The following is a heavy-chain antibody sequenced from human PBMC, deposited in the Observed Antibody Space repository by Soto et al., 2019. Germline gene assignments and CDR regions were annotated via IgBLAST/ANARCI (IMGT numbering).Heavy chain of an antibody. CDR2: ISWNSNII. CDR1: GFTFDDYA. D-gene: IGHD2-15*01. J-gene: IGHJ4*02. CDR3: AKGGPDGFCSGGRCYFDY. Sequence: EVQLVESGGGLVQPGRSLRLSCAASGFTFDDYAMHWVRRVPGKGLEWFSSISWNSNIIGYADSVKGRFTISRDNAKNSLYLQMNSLRPEDTALYYCAKGGPDGFCSGGRCYFDYWGQGTLVTVSS. V-gene: IGHV3-9*01.